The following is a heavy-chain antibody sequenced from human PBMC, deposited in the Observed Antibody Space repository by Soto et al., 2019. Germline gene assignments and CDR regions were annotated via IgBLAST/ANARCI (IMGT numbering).Heavy chain of an antibody. CDR2: IYATGTT. Sequence: PSETLSLTCTVSGASISVFYRSWIRNSAGKGLEWIGRIYATGTTDYNPSLKSRVMMSVDTSKKQFSLKLRSVTAADTAVYYCVRDGTKTLRDWFDPWGQGISVTVS. V-gene: IGHV4-4*07. J-gene: IGHJ5*02. CDR3: VRDGTKTLRDWFDP. D-gene: IGHD1-1*01. CDR1: GASISVFY.